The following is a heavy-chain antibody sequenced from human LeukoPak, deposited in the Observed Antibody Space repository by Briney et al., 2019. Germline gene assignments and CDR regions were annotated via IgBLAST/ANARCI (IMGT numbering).Heavy chain of an antibody. D-gene: IGHD3-10*01. J-gene: IGHJ4*02. CDR3: ARDRGAAPFDY. CDR1: EFSVGSNY. Sequence: GGSLRLSCAASEFSVGSNYMTWARQAPGKGLEWVSLIYSGGSTYYADSVKGRFTISRDNSKNTLYLQMNSLRAEDTAVYYCARDRGAAPFDYWGQGTLVTVSS. CDR2: IYSGGST. V-gene: IGHV3-66*01.